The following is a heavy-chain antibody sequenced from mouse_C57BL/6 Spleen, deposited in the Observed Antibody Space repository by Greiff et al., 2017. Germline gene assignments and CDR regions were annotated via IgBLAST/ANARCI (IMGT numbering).Heavy chain of an antibody. CDR2: IDPSDSYT. J-gene: IGHJ4*01. CDR1: GYTFTSYW. V-gene: IGHV1-59*01. CDR3: ARAPGYYAMDY. Sequence: QVQLQQPGAELVRPGTSVKLSCKASGYTFTSYWMHWVKQRPGQGLEWIGVIDPSDSYTNYNQKFKGKATLTVVTSSSTAYMQLSSLTSEDSAVYYCARAPGYYAMDYWGQGTSVTVSS.